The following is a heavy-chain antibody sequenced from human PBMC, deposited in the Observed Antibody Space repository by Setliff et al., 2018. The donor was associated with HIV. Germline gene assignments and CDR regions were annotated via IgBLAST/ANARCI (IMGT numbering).Heavy chain of an antibody. Sequence: SLTISCAVSGFTFDDYAMHWVRQVPGKGLEWVSSISWNSGRIGYADSVKGRFTISRDNAKKSLYPQMNSLRVEDTALYYCAKEYYGSESRYYYYYYMDVWGKGTTVTVSS. D-gene: IGHD3-10*01. J-gene: IGHJ6*03. CDR1: GFTFDDYA. CDR3: AKEYYGSESRYYYYYYMDV. CDR2: ISWNSGRI. V-gene: IGHV3-9*01.